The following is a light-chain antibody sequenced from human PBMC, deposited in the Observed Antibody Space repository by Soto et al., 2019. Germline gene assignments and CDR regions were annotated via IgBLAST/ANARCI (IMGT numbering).Light chain of an antibody. CDR3: SSYTSSNSVV. J-gene: IGLJ2*01. CDR2: DVS. V-gene: IGLV2-18*02. CDR1: STDVGSYNR. Sequence: QSALTQPPSVSGSPGQSVTISCTGTSTDVGSYNRVSWYQQPPGTAPKLMIYDVSYRPSGVPDRFSGSKSGNTASLTISGLQAEDEADYYCSSYTSSNSVVFGGGTKVTVL.